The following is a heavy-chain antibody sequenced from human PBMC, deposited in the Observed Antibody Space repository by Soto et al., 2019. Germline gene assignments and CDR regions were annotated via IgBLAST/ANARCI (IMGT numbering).Heavy chain of an antibody. Sequence: QVQLVESGGGLVKPGGSLRLSCAASGFTFSDYYMSWIRQAPGKGLEWVSFISSSGSTIYYADSVKGRFTISRDNAKNSLYLQMNSLRAEDTAVYYCARSVVPAAILDYYYGMDVWGQGTTVTVSS. CDR1: GFTFSDYY. CDR2: ISSSGSTI. V-gene: IGHV3-11*01. D-gene: IGHD2-2*01. CDR3: ARSVVPAAILDYYYGMDV. J-gene: IGHJ6*02.